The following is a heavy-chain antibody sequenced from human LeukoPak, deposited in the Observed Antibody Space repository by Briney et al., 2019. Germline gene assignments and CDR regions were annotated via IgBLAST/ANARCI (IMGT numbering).Heavy chain of an antibody. Sequence: GASVKVSCKASGYTFISYGISWVRQAPGQGLEWVGWISAYNGNTNYAQRFQGRVTMTTDTSTSTAYMELRSLRSDDTAVYYCARGHRTAAYDSTGSDYWGQGTLVTVSS. CDR3: ARGHRTAAYDSTGSDY. CDR2: ISAYNGNT. D-gene: IGHD3-22*01. CDR1: GYTFISYG. J-gene: IGHJ4*02. V-gene: IGHV1-18*01.